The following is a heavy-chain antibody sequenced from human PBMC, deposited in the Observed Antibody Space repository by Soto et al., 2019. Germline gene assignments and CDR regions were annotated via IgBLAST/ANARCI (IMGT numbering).Heavy chain of an antibody. CDR2: ISYDGSNK. V-gene: IGHV3-30-3*01. D-gene: IGHD1-7*01. CDR1: GFTFSSYA. Sequence: QVQLVESGGGVVQPGRSLRLSCAASGFTFSSYAMHWVRQAPGKGLEWVAVISYDGSNKYYADSVKGRFTISRDNSKNTLYLQMNSLRAEDTAVYYCARDQITGTTRYYYYGMDVWGQGTTVTVSS. J-gene: IGHJ6*02. CDR3: ARDQITGTTRYYYYGMDV.